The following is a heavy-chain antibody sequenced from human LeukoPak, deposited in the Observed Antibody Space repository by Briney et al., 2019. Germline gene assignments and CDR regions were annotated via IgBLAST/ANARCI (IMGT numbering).Heavy chain of an antibody. V-gene: IGHV3-21*01. CDR3: ALLITYHDY. Sequence: GRSLRLSCAASRFTFRNYAMHWVRQAPGKGLEWVSSISSSSSYIYYADSVKGRFTISRDNAKNSLYLQMNSLRAEDTAVYYCALLITYHDYWGQGTLVTVSS. CDR1: RFTFRNYA. J-gene: IGHJ4*02. CDR2: ISSSSSYI. D-gene: IGHD1-14*01.